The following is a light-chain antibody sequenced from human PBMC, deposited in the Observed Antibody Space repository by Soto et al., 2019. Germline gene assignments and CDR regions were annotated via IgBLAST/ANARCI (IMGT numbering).Light chain of an antibody. CDR3: QSYDTSLRGLGV. V-gene: IGLV1-40*01. J-gene: IGLJ1*01. Sequence: QSVLTQPPSVSGAPGQRVTISCTGSSSDIGAGYDVHWYQQLPGTAPKLLIYGNTDRPSGVPDRLSGSKSGTSASLAITGLQAEDEADYYCQSYDTSLRGLGVFGTGTKVTVL. CDR1: SSDIGAGYD. CDR2: GNT.